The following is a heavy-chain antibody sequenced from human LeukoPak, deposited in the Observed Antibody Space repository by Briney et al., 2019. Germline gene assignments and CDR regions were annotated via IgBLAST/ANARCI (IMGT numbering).Heavy chain of an antibody. Sequence: SVKVSCKASGGTFSSYAISWVRRAPGQGLEWMGGIIPIFGTANYAQKFQGRVTITADESTSTAYMELSSLRSEDTAVYYCARVGLVAGYYYYYMDVWGKGTTVTISS. CDR2: IIPIFGTA. CDR1: GGTFSSYA. CDR3: ARVGLVAGYYYYYMDV. V-gene: IGHV1-69*13. D-gene: IGHD6-19*01. J-gene: IGHJ6*03.